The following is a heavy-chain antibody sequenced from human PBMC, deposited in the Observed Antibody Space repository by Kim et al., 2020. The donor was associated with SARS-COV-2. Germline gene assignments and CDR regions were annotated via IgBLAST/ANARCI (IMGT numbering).Heavy chain of an antibody. Sequence: YAQKFQGRVTITADESTSTAYMELSSLRSEDTAVYYCARDADWNPGWFDPWGQGTLVTVSS. CDR3: ARDADWNPGWFDP. J-gene: IGHJ5*02. V-gene: IGHV1-69*01. D-gene: IGHD1-1*01.